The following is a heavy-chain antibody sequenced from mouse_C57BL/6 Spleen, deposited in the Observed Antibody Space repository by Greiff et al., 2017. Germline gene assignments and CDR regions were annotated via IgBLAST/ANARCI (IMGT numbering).Heavy chain of an antibody. CDR1: DSEVFPIAY. Sequence: QVQLQQSGSELRSPGSSVKLSCKDFDSEVFPIAYMSWVRQKPGHGFEWIGGILPSIGRTIYGEKFEDKATLDADTLSNTAYLELNSLTSEDSAIDYWARRTSTTVVETYYAMDYWGQGTSVTVSS. D-gene: IGHD1-1*01. J-gene: IGHJ4*01. V-gene: IGHV15-2*01. CDR3: ARRTSTTVVETYYAMDY. CDR2: ILPSIGRT.